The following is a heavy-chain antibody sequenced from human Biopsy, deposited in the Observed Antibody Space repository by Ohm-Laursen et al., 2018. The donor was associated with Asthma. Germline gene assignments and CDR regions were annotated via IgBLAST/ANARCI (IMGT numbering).Heavy chain of an antibody. J-gene: IGHJ4*02. V-gene: IGHV4-31*03. D-gene: IGHD3-22*01. CDR1: GDSITSGGCC. Sequence: TLSLTCTVSGDSITSGGCCWNWIRQHPGKGLEWIGYIHHSATSYFNPSLKSRVSFSRDTSKNQFSLRLSSVTAADPAMYYCARIPRRSGSYFVDYWGQGTLVTVSS. CDR3: ARIPRRSGSYFVDY. CDR2: IHHSATS.